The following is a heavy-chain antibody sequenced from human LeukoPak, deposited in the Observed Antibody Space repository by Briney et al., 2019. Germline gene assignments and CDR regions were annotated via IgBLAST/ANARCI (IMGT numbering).Heavy chain of an antibody. J-gene: IGHJ4*02. V-gene: IGHV3-74*01. D-gene: IGHD3-10*01. CDR2: INSDGSST. Sequence: PGGSLRLSCAASGFTFSSYWMHWVRQAPGKGLVWVSRINSDGSSTSYADSVKGRFTISRDNAKNTLYLQMNSLRAEDTAVYYCANGDYVTLFDYWGQGTLVTVSS. CDR1: GFTFSSYW. CDR3: ANGDYVTLFDY.